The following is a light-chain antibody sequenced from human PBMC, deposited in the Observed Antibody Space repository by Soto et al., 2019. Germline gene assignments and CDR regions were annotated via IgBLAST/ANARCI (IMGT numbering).Light chain of an antibody. V-gene: IGLV2-14*01. CDR1: SSDVGGYNY. CDR3: SSYTSSSIVV. CDR2: DVS. Sequence: QSALTQPASVSGSPGQSITISCTGTSSDVGGYNYVFWYQQHPGKAPKLMIYDVSNRPSGVSNRFSGSKSGNTASLTISGLQSEDEADYYCSSYTSSSIVVFGGGTQLTVL. J-gene: IGLJ2*01.